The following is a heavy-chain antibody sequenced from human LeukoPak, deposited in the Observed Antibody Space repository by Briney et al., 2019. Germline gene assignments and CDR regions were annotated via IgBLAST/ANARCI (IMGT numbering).Heavy chain of an antibody. CDR3: ARDDRDIVVVPAAI. Sequence: TLSLTCTVSGGSISSGGYYWSWIRQPPGKGLEWIGYIYHSGSTYYNPPLKSRVTISVDRSKNQFSLKLSSVTAADTAVYYCARDDRDIVVVPAAIWGQGTLVTVSS. CDR2: IYHSGST. CDR1: GGSISSGGYY. J-gene: IGHJ4*02. V-gene: IGHV4-30-2*01. D-gene: IGHD2-2*01.